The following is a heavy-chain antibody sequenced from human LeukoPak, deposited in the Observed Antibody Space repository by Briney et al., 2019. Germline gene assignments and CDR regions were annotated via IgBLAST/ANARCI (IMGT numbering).Heavy chain of an antibody. CDR3: GRLVSDIVGYARGNSTAY. Sequence: GGSLSLSCLASAFTFSSYAAHSGRQAPGKGLEYVSATNYNGGSTYYTDPVKGRFTASRDNSKNTLSLQMSSLRPEETGVFCCGRLVSDIVGYARGNSTAYWGRGTLVTVSS. D-gene: IGHD5-12*01. V-gene: IGHV3-64D*08. CDR2: TNYNGGST. J-gene: IGHJ4*02. CDR1: AFTFSSYA.